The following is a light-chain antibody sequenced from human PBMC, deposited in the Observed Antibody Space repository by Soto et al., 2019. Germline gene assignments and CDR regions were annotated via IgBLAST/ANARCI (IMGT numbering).Light chain of an antibody. CDR2: DAS. CDR1: QSVSSY. J-gene: IGKJ1*01. Sequence: TXXPATXXXSPGERATLSCRASQSVSSYLAWYQQKPGQAPRLLIYDASNRATGIPARFSGSGSGTDFTLTISSLEPEDFAVYYCQQRSNWPPWTFGQGTKVEIK. CDR3: QQRSNWPPWT. V-gene: IGKV3-11*01.